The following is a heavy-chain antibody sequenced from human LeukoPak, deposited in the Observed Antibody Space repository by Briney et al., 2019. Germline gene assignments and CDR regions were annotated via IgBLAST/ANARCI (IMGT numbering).Heavy chain of an antibody. D-gene: IGHD2-2*01. Sequence: PGGSLRLSCAASGFTFSSYAMSWVRQAPGKGLEWVSAISGSGGSTYYADSVKGRFTISRDNSKNTLYLQMNSLRAEDTAVYYCAKRPGGYCRSTSRTWGQGTLVTVSS. V-gene: IGHV3-23*01. CDR2: ISGSGGST. CDR1: GFTFSSYA. CDR3: AKRPGGYCRSTSRT. J-gene: IGHJ5*02.